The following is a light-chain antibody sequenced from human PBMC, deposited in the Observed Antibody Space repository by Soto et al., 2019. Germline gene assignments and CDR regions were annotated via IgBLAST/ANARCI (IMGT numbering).Light chain of an antibody. CDR2: DAS. CDR3: EQYVNVPT. CDR1: QDISNY. Sequence: IRMTQYPSSMSASVGDRFTITCQASQDISNYLNWYQQKPGKAPKLLIYDASNLETGVPSRFSGSGSGTDFTFTISSLQPEDIATYYCEQYVNVPTFDHGRRL. J-gene: IGKJ5*01. V-gene: IGKV1-33*01.